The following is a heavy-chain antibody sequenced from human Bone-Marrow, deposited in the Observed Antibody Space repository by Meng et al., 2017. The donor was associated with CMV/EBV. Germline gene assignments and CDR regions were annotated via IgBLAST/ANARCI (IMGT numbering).Heavy chain of an antibody. J-gene: IGHJ4*02. CDR1: GCFSGYY. D-gene: IGHD3-22*01. CDR2: INHSGST. Sequence: GCFSGYYWSWIRQPPGKGLEWIGEINHSGSTNYNPSLKSRVTISVDTSKNQFSLKLSSVTAADTAVYYCARNGATMIVVVVGPYFDYWGQGTLVTVS. CDR3: ARNGATMIVVVVGPYFDY. V-gene: IGHV4-34*01.